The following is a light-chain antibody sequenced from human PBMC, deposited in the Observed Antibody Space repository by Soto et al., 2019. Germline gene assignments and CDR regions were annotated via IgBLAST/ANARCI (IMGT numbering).Light chain of an antibody. CDR1: QSVSSN. J-gene: IGKJ5*01. CDR3: QQYNNWSSIT. CDR2: DTS. Sequence: TVMTQSPATLSVSPGERATLSCRASQSVSSNLAWYQQIPGQAPTLLIYDTSTRATGIPARFSGSGSGTEFTLTISSLQSEDFAVYYCQQYNNWSSITFGQGTLLEI. V-gene: IGKV3-15*01.